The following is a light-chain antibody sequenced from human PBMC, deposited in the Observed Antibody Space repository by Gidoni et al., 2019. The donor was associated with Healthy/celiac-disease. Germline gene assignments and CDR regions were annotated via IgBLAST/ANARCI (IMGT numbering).Light chain of an antibody. V-gene: IGKV1-33*01. J-gene: IGKJ1*01. CDR3: QQYDNLPWT. Sequence: DIQMSQSPSSLSASVGDRVTITCQASQDISNYLNGYQQKPGKAPKLLIYDASNLETGVPSRVSGSGSGTDFTFTISSRQPEDIATYYCQQYDNLPWTFGQGTKVEIK. CDR1: QDISNY. CDR2: DAS.